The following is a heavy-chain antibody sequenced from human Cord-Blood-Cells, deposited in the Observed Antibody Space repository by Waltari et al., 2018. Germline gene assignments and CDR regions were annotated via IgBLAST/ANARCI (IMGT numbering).Heavy chain of an antibody. J-gene: IGHJ4*02. Sequence: QVPLQQCGAGLLKPSETLSLTCAVYGGSFSGYYCRWIRQPPGKGLEWIGEINHSGSTNYNPSLKSRVTISVDTSKNQFSLKLSSVTAADTAVYYCARDRRGGSFDYWGQGTLVTVSS. CDR2: INHSGST. V-gene: IGHV4-34*01. D-gene: IGHD1-26*01. CDR3: ARDRRGGSFDY. CDR1: GGSFSGYY.